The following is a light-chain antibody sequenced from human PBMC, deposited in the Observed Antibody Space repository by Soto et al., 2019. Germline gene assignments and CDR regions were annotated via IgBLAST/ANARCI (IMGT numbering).Light chain of an antibody. CDR2: AAS. CDR1: QSISNF. J-gene: IGKJ1*01. CDR3: QQSYSSPWT. V-gene: IGKV1-39*01. Sequence: DIQMSQFPSSLSAAVGDRVTITCRASQSISNFLNWYQQKPGKAPKLLIYAASSLRSGVTSRFSGSGSGTDFTLTISSLQREDFATYVCQQSYSSPWTFGQGTKVDIK.